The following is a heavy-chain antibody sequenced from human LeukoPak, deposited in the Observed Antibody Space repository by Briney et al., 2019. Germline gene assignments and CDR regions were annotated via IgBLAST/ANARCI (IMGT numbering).Heavy chain of an antibody. CDR3: ASSAAARYGLWYFDL. D-gene: IGHD6-13*01. J-gene: IGHJ2*01. CDR1: GDSISSYY. V-gene: IGHV4-59*08. CDR2: IYSSGNT. Sequence: PSETLSLTCTVSGDSISSYYWSWIRQPPGKGLELIGYIYSSGNTNDNPSLKSRVTISIDTSKNQFSLKLSSVTAADTAVYYCASSAAARYGLWYFDLWGRGTLVTVSS.